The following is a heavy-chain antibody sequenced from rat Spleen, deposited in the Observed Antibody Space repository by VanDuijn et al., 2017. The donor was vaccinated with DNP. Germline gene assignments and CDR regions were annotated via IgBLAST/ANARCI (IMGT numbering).Heavy chain of an antibody. V-gene: IGHV3-1*01. CDR2: ITYSGDT. J-gene: IGHJ1*01. D-gene: IGHD4-3*01. CDR3: ARQNIVRDWFFDF. CDR1: GYSITNNY. Sequence: EVQLQESGPGLVKPSQSLPLTCSVTGYSITNNYWGWVRKFPGNKMEWVGHITYSGDTSYNPSLRSRISITRDTSKNQFFLHLNSVTTEDTATYYCARQNIVRDWFFDFWGPGTMVTVSS.